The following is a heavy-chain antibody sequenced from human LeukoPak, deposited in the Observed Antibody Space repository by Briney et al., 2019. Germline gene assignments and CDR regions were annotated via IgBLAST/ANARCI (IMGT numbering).Heavy chain of an antibody. CDR3: ARGMTMVTTPRRTRPGAIDY. J-gene: IGHJ4*02. CDR2: ISSSGSTI. V-gene: IGHV3-48*03. D-gene: IGHD4/OR15-4a*01. CDR1: GFTFSSYE. Sequence: GGSLRLSCAASGFTFSSYEMNWVRQAPGKGLEWVSYISSSGSTIYYADSVKGRFTISRDNAKNSLYLQMNSLRAEDTAVYYCARGMTMVTTPRRTRPGAIDYWGQGTLVTVSS.